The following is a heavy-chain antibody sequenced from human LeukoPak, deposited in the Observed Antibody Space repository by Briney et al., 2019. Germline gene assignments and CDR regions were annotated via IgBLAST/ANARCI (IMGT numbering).Heavy chain of an antibody. CDR2: ISSSGSTI. V-gene: IGHV3-48*03. J-gene: IGHJ6*03. D-gene: IGHD6-13*01. CDR3: ARSFPRSTLYSSSWYYYYMDV. CDR1: GFTFSSYE. Sequence: GGSLRLSCAASGFTFSSYEMNWVRQAPGKGLEWVSYISSSGSTIYYADSVKGRFTISRDNAKNSLYLQMNSLRAEDTAVYYCARSFPRSTLYSSSWYYYYMDVWGKGTTVTISS.